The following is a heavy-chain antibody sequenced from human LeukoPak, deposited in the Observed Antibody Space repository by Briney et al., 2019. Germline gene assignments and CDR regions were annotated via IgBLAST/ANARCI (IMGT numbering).Heavy chain of an antibody. CDR3: ARDRGVPGPGNALDI. V-gene: IGHV1-2*06. D-gene: IGHD2-8*01. J-gene: IGHJ3*02. CDR2: VQPKSGDS. Sequence: ASVKVSCKASGYTFTNYHMHWVGQAPGQGLEWLGLVQPKSGDSDFVQKFRGRVTVTTDVSTTTIHMELSNLRSDDTAVYYCARDRGVPGPGNALDIWGQGTMVTVSS. CDR1: GYTFTNYH.